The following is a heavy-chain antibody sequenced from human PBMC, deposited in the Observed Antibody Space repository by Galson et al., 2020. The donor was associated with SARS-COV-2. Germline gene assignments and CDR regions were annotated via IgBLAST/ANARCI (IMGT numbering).Heavy chain of an antibody. Sequence: GESLKISCKGSGYTFTNYWIVWVRQIPGKGLEWMGVIYPRDSDTRYSPSFQGQVTISADKSISTASLQWSSLEASDTAVYYCARRGTYYRDPSGSPHKDYYYTYGMDVWGQGTTITVSS. CDR3: ARRGTYYRDPSGSPHKDYYYTYGMDV. CDR2: IYPRDSDT. V-gene: IGHV5-51*01. CDR1: GYTFTNYW. D-gene: IGHD3-22*01. J-gene: IGHJ6*02.